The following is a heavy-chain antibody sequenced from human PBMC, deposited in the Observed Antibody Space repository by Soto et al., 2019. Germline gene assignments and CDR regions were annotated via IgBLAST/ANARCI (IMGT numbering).Heavy chain of an antibody. CDR2: INPNSGRT. CDR1: GYAFSEYY. V-gene: IGHV1-2*04. Sequence: QVRLVQSGAEVKKPGASVKVSCKASGYAFSEYYIHWMRQAPGQGLGWLGWINPNSGRTKSALKFQGWGNMTRDTSIRTACMEIRWLKSDDTAVYYCARESGGATATLDSYYLYMDVWGKGTTVTVSS. D-gene: IGHD4-17*01. CDR3: ARESGGATATLDSYYLYMDV. J-gene: IGHJ6*03.